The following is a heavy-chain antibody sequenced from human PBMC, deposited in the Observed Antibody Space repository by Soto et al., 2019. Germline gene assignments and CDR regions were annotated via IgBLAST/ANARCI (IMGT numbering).Heavy chain of an antibody. D-gene: IGHD2-15*01. CDR2: ISSSGSTI. V-gene: IGHV3-48*03. J-gene: IGHJ5*02. Sequence: EVQLVESGGGLVQPGGSLRLSCAASGFTFSSYEMNWVRQAPGKGLEWVSYISSSGSTIYYADSVKGRFIISRDNAKNSLYLQMNSLRAEDTAVYYCAREAAAWFDPWGQGTLVTVSS. CDR1: GFTFSSYE. CDR3: AREAAAWFDP.